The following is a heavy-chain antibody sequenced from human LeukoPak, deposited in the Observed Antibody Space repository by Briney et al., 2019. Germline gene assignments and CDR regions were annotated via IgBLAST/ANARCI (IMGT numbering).Heavy chain of an antibody. J-gene: IGHJ4*02. V-gene: IGHV1-46*01. CDR3: ARDQEAFDY. CDR2: IYPRDGST. Sequence: VASVKVSCKASGYSSTSNYIHWVRQAPGQGLEWMGMIYPRDGSTSYAQKFQGRVTVTRDTSTSTVHMELSGLRSEDTAVYYCARDQEAFDYWGQGTLVTVSS. CDR1: GYSSTSNY.